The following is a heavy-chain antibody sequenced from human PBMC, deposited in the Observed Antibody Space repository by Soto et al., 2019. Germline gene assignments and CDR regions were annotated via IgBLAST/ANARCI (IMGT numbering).Heavy chain of an antibody. J-gene: IGHJ4*02. CDR1: GFTFSNYC. CDR2: INSDGSNT. CDR3: ATRKGGVSNCPTDD. D-gene: IGHD1-1*01. Sequence: EVQLLESGGALVQPGGSLRLSCAASGFTFSNYCMHWVRQAPGKGLVWISRINSDGSNTVYADAVKGRFTISRDNAKKTLYMQMNSLRVEDTAFYYCATRKGGVSNCPTDDWGQGTLVTVSS. V-gene: IGHV3-74*01.